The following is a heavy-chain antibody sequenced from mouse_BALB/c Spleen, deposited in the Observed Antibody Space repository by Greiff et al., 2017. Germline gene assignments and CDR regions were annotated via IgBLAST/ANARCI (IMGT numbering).Heavy chain of an antibody. J-gene: IGHJ1*01. CDR2: IRNKANGYTT. V-gene: IGHV7-3*02. CDR1: GFTFTDYY. D-gene: IGHD4-1*01. CDR3: ARDPSNWDGWYFDV. Sequence: EVNVVESGGGLVQPGGSLRLSCATSGFTFTDYYMSWVRQPPGKALEWLGFIRNKANGYTTEYSASVKGRFTISRDNSQSILYLQMNTLRAEDSATYYCARDPSNWDGWYFDVWGAGTTVTVSS.